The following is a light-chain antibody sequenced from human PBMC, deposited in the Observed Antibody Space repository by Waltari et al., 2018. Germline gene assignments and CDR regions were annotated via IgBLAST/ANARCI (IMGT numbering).Light chain of an antibody. CDR3: QQTYTTPRT. Sequence: DLQMTQSPSSLSASVGDRVAITCRPSQNISSYLNWYQQKPGKAPKLLIYAASNLQSGVPSRFSGGGSGADVTLTISSLQPEDFATYYCQQTYTTPRTFGQGTKLEIK. J-gene: IGKJ2*01. CDR1: QNISSY. CDR2: AAS. V-gene: IGKV1-39*01.